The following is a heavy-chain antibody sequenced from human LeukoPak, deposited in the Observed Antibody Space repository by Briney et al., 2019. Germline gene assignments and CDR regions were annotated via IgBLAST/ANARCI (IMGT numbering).Heavy chain of an antibody. CDR2: INHSGST. Sequence: SETLSLTCAVYGGSFSGYYWSWIRQPPGKGLEWIGEINHSGSTNYNPSLKSRVTISVDTSKNQFSLRLSPVTAADTAVYYCARSRASYYDFWSGYTNGGYYFDYWGQGTLVTVSS. CDR3: ARSRASYYDFWSGYTNGGYYFDY. J-gene: IGHJ4*02. D-gene: IGHD3-3*01. V-gene: IGHV4-34*01. CDR1: GGSFSGYY.